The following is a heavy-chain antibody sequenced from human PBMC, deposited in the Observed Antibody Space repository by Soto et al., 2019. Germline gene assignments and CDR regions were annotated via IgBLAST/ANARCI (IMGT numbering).Heavy chain of an antibody. CDR2: ISNDGNTR. CDR1: GFTFTNYA. V-gene: IGHV3-30*04. Sequence: QVQLVESGGGVGQPGRSLRLSCAASGFTFTNYAMHWVRQAPGKGLEWVAVISNDGNTRYYAESVKGRFSISRDNLNNTLYVQVNTLKNEDTVVYYCAASRTSASGSPIAYWGQGTLVTVSS. CDR3: AASRTSASGSPIAY. D-gene: IGHD5-12*01. J-gene: IGHJ4*02.